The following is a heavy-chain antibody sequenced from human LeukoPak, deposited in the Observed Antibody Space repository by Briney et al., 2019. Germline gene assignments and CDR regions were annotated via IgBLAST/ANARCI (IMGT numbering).Heavy chain of an antibody. CDR2: IKQTGNEK. V-gene: IGHV3-7*01. CDR1: GFTFSTYW. Sequence: QPGGSLRLSCAASGFTFSTYWMTWVRQAPGKGPEWVAHIKQTGNEKYYVGSVEGRFAISRDNAKNSLYLQMNSLRVEDTAVYYCTRGGTRLNSPFDYSGRGTLVTVSS. D-gene: IGHD5-12*01. CDR3: TRGGTRLNSPFDY. J-gene: IGHJ4*02.